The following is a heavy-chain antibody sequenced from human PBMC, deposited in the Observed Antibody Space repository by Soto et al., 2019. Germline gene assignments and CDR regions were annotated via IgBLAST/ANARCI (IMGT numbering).Heavy chain of an antibody. Sequence: ASVKVSCKASGGTVSSYAISWVRQAPGQGLEWMGGIIPIFGTANYAQKFQGRVTITADESTSTAYMELSSLRSEDTAVYYCAREPGDDSSGYYDYWGQGTLVTVSS. CDR2: IIPIFGTA. CDR3: AREPGDDSSGYYDY. CDR1: GGTVSSYA. V-gene: IGHV1-69*13. D-gene: IGHD3-22*01. J-gene: IGHJ4*02.